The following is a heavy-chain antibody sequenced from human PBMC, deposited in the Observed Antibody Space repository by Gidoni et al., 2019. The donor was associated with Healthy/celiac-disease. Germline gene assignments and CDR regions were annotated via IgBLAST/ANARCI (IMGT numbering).Heavy chain of an antibody. Sequence: EVQLVESGGGLVKPGGSLRLSCAASGFPFSSYSMHWVRQAPGKGLEWVSSISSSSSYIYYADSVKGRFTISRDNAKNSLYLQMNSLRAEDTAVYYCARSVCSGGSCYSVLYPFDYWGQGTLVTVSS. CDR1: GFPFSSYS. CDR3: ARSVCSGGSCYSVLYPFDY. J-gene: IGHJ4*02. D-gene: IGHD2-15*01. V-gene: IGHV3-21*01. CDR2: ISSSSSYI.